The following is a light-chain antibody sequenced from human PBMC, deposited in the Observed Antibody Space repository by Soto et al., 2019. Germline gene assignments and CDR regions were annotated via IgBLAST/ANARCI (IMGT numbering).Light chain of an antibody. CDR1: QSVGNN. V-gene: IGKV3-20*01. CDR2: GAS. J-gene: IGKJ1*01. CDR3: LQYGSSVWT. Sequence: EIVMRQSPATVSVSPRERATLYCRASQSVGNNLAWYQQKPGQAPSLLIYGASSRATGIPDRFSGSGSGTDFTLTIPRLEPEDFAVYYCLQYGSSVWTFGQGTKVDIK.